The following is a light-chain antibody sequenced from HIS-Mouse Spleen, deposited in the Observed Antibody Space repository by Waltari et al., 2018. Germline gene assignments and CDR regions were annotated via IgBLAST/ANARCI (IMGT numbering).Light chain of an antibody. CDR1: SSDVGGYNY. J-gene: IGLJ1*01. CDR2: DVS. V-gene: IGLV2-11*01. CDR3: CSYAGSYTGV. Sequence: QSALTQPRSVSGSPGQSVTISCTGTSSDVGGYNYVSWYQQHPGKAPKLMIYDVSKRPSGGPGRFSGSKSGHTASLTISGLQAEDEADYYCCSYAGSYTGVFGTGTKVTVL.